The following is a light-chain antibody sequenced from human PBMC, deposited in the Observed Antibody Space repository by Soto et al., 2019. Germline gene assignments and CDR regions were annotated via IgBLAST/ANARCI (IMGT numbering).Light chain of an antibody. V-gene: IGKV1-12*01. CDR2: AAS. Sequence: DIQMTQSPSTVSASVGDRVTITCRASQNIISWLAWYQQQPGRAPKLLIYAASILQSGVPSRFSGSGSGTDFTITINSLQPEDFATNYCQPAAGFPVSFGQGTRLDI. CDR1: QNIISW. J-gene: IGKJ5*01. CDR3: QPAAGFPVS.